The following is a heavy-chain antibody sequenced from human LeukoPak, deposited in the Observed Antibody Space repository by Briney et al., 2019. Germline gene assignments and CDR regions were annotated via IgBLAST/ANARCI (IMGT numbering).Heavy chain of an antibody. CDR1: GGSISSGSYH. J-gene: IGHJ6*03. CDR3: ARVGRGTTGRYYYYMDV. Sequence: PSQTLSLTCTVSGGSISSGSYHWSWLRQPAGKGLEWIGRIYTSGSTNYNPSLKSRVTISVDTSKNQFSLKLSSVTAADTAVYYCARVGRGTTGRYYYYMDVWGKGTTVTVSS. CDR2: IYTSGST. D-gene: IGHD1-1*01. V-gene: IGHV4-61*02.